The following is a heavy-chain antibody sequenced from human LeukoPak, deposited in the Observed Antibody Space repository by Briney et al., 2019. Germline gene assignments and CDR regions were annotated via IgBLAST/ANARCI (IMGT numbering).Heavy chain of an antibody. V-gene: IGHV3-66*01. J-gene: IGHJ4*02. CDR2: IYRDGST. Sequence: GGSLRLSCAASGFTFSSYAMTWVRQAPGKGLEWVSVIYRDGSTNYADSVKGRFTISRDNAKNTVYLQMNSLRAEDTAMYYCARDYWGPFDYWGQGTPVTVSS. D-gene: IGHD3-16*01. CDR3: ARDYWGPFDY. CDR1: GFTFSSYA.